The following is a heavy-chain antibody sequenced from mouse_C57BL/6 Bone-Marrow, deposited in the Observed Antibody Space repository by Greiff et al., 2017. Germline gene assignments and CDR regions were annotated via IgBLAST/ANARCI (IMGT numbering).Heavy chain of an antibody. CDR3: ARGGITTVVASNWYFDV. CDR1: GYSITSGYY. CDR2: ISYDGSN. D-gene: IGHD1-1*01. Sequence: EVHLVESGPGLVKPSQSLSLTCSVTGYSITSGYYWNWIRQFPGNKLEWMGYISYDGSNNYNPSLKNRISITRDTSKNQFFLKLNSVTTEDTATYYCARGGITTVVASNWYFDVWGTGTTVTVSS. J-gene: IGHJ1*03. V-gene: IGHV3-6*01.